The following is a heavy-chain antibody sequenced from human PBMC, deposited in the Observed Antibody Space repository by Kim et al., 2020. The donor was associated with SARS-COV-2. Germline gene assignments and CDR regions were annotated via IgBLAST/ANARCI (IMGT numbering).Heavy chain of an antibody. CDR2: IKQDGSEK. CDR1: GFTFSSYW. D-gene: IGHD2-2*01. V-gene: IGHV3-7*03. J-gene: IGHJ6*02. CDR3: AREVEVVVPAATPRAAYGMDV. Sequence: GGSLRLSCAASGFTFSSYWMSWVRQAPGKGLEWVANIKQDGSEKYYVDSVKGRFTISRDNAKNSLYLQMNSLRVEDTAVYYCAREVEVVVPAATPRAAYGMDVWGQGTTVTVSS.